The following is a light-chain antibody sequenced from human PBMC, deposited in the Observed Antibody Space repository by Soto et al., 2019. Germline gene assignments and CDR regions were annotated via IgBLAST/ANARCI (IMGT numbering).Light chain of an antibody. CDR1: QTVSGRY. Sequence: EIVLTQSAGTLSLSPGERATLSCRASQTVSGRYLAWFQQKPGQTPRLLIYDASTRAAGVPDRFSGSGSGTDLSLTINRLEPEDFAVYSCQHYGSSPWTFGQGTKVEIK. CDR3: QHYGSSPWT. V-gene: IGKV3-20*01. J-gene: IGKJ1*01. CDR2: DAS.